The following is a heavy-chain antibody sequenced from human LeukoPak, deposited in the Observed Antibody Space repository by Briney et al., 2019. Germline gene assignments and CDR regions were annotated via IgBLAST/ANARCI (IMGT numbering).Heavy chain of an antibody. CDR1: GFTFSSYS. V-gene: IGHV3-21*01. CDR2: ISSSSSYI. CDR3: ARDRNDIPGHYGMDV. J-gene: IGHJ6*04. D-gene: IGHD3-9*01. Sequence: GGSLRLSCAASGFTFSSYSMNWVRQAPGKGLEWVSSISSSSSYIYYADSVKGRFTISRDNAKNSLYLQMNSLRAEDTAVYYCARDRNDIPGHYGMDVWGRGTTVTVSS.